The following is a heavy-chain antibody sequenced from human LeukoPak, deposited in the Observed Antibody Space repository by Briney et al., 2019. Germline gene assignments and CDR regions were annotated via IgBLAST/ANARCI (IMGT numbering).Heavy chain of an antibody. CDR3: ARDRTIYGGNSYYFDY. CDR1: GYTFTSYY. Sequence: ASVKVSCKASGYTFTSYYMHWVRQAPGQGLEWMGIINPSGGSTSYAQKFQGRVTMTRDTSTSTVYMELSGLRSEDTAVYYCARDRTIYGGNSYYFDYWGQGTLVTVSS. V-gene: IGHV1-46*01. CDR2: INPSGGST. D-gene: IGHD4-23*01. J-gene: IGHJ4*02.